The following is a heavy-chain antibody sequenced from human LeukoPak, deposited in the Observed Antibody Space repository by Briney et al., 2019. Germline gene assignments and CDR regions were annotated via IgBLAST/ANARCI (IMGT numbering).Heavy chain of an antibody. CDR3: ATKQWLAPPPDS. CDR1: GFTFSKYW. J-gene: IGHJ4*02. D-gene: IGHD6-19*01. V-gene: IGHV3-74*01. Sequence: PGGSLRLSCAASGFTFSKYWMLWVRQAPGEGLESVSRINTDGTVTTYGDSVKGRFNVSRDNADNTMFLQMNSVRDEDTAVYYCATKQWLAPPPDSWGQGTPVTVSS. CDR2: INTDGTVT.